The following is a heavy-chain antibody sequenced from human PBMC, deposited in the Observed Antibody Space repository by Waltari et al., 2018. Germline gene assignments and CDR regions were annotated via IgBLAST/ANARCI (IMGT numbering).Heavy chain of an antibody. V-gene: IGHV3-7*01. D-gene: IGHD2-2*02. CDR2: IKQDGSEK. CDR3: ARDLRYCSSTSCYTYYYYGMDV. Sequence: EVQLVESGGGLVQPGGSLRLSCAATGFTFSSSWMSWFRQAPGRGLEWVANIKQDGSEKYYVDSVKGRFTISRDNAKNSLYLQMNSLRAEDTAVYYCARDLRYCSSTSCYTYYYYGMDVWGQGTTVTVSS. J-gene: IGHJ6*02. CDR1: GFTFSSSW.